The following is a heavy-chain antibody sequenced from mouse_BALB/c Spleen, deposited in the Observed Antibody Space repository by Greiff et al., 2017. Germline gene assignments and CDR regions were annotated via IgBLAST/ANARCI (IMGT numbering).Heavy chain of an antibody. Sequence: DLVKPGASVKLSCKASGYTFTSYWINWIKQRPGQGLEWIGRIAPGSGSTYYNEMFKGKATLTVDTSSSTAYIQLSSLSSEDSAVYFCARGDCYYGYYAMDYWGQGTSVTVSS. V-gene: IGHV1S41*01. CDR3: ARGDCYYGYYAMDY. J-gene: IGHJ4*01. CDR2: IAPGSGST. D-gene: IGHD2-3*01. CDR1: GYTFTSYW.